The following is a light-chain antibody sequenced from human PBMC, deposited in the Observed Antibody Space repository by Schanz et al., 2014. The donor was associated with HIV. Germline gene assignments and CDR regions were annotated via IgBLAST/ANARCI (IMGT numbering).Light chain of an antibody. Sequence: ESVLTQSPGTLSLSPGERANLSCRASQSVGSSYLAWYQQKPGQAPRLLIYGASTRAPGIPDRFRGSGSGTDFTLTISRLEPEDFAVFYCQQYGSSPYTFGQGTQLEIK. CDR2: GAS. CDR3: QQYGSSPYT. V-gene: IGKV3-20*01. J-gene: IGKJ2*01. CDR1: QSVGSSY.